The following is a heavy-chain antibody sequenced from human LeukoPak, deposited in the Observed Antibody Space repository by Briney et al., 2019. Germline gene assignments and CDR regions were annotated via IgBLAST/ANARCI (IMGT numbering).Heavy chain of an antibody. V-gene: IGHV4-34*01. CDR1: GGSFSGYY. J-gene: IGHJ4*02. Sequence: SETLSLTCAVYGGSFSGYYWSWIRQPPGKGLEWIGEINHSGSTNYNPSLKSRVTISVDTSKNQFSLKLSSVTAADTAVYYCARGAGYDYVWGSYRYDYWGQGALVTVSS. CDR3: ARGAGYDYVWGSYRYDY. CDR2: INHSGST. D-gene: IGHD3-16*02.